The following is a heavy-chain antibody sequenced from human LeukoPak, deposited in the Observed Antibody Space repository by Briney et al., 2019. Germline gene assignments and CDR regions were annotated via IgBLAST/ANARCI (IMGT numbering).Heavy chain of an antibody. J-gene: IGHJ4*02. CDR1: GFTFSNYA. Sequence: PGGSLRLPCVVSGFTFSNYAMSWVRQAPGKGLEWVSGVTGRGGNTYYADSVKGRFTHSRDNSKNTLDLQMNSLRAEDTAVYYCAKGWGSQSFFDYWGQGALVTVSS. CDR2: VTGRGGNT. D-gene: IGHD7-27*01. CDR3: AKGWGSQSFFDY. V-gene: IGHV3-23*01.